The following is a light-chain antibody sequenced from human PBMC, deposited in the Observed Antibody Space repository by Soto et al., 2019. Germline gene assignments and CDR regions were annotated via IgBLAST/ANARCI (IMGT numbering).Light chain of an antibody. CDR1: QGITSW. Sequence: DPQMTQSPSSVSASVGDRVTITCRASQGITSWLARYQQKPGRAPKLLIYAASSLQSGVPSRFSGSGSGTDFTLTISSLQPEDFATYYCQQTTSFPLTFGGGTKVEIK. J-gene: IGKJ4*01. CDR3: QQTTSFPLT. CDR2: AAS. V-gene: IGKV1-12*01.